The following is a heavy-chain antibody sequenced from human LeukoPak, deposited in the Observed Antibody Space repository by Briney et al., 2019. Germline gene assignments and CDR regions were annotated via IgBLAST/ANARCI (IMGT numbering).Heavy chain of an antibody. CDR1: GFTFSSYC. CDR3: AGGISATGGG. Sequence: GGSLRLSCADSGFTFSSYCMNWVRQAPGKGLVWVSRINSDGSITTYADSVKGRFTISRDNAKDPLYLQMNSLRAEDTAVYYCAGGISATGGGWGQGTMVTVSS. CDR2: INSDGSIT. J-gene: IGHJ3*01. D-gene: IGHD6-13*01. V-gene: IGHV3-74*01.